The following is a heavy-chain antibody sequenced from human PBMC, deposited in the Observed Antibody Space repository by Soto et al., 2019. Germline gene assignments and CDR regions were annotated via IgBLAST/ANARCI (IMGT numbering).Heavy chain of an antibody. CDR1: GASISRTGFH. CDR3: ARRGSGHTFDY. CDR2: IYEGETT. D-gene: IGHD3-10*01. J-gene: IGHJ4*02. Sequence: QLQLQESGPGLVKPSETLSLTCAVSGASISRTGFHWGWIRQPPGQGLVWIGSIYEGETTFYNSSLKSRVTISADTSKNHFSLKLSSVTAADTAVYYCARRGSGHTFDYWGQGTLVTVSS. V-gene: IGHV4-39*01.